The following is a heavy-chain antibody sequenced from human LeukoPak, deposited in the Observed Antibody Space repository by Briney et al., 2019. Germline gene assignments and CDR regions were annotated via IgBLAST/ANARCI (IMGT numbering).Heavy chain of an antibody. CDR1: GGTFSSYA. Sequence: ASVKVSCKASGGTFSSYAINWVRQATGQGLEWMGWMNPNSGNTGYAQKFQGRVTMTRNTSISTAYMELSSLRSEDTAVYYCARWGTRGYSGYDDLDYWGQGTLVTVSS. D-gene: IGHD5-12*01. CDR2: MNPNSGNT. V-gene: IGHV1-8*02. J-gene: IGHJ4*02. CDR3: ARWGTRGYSGYDDLDY.